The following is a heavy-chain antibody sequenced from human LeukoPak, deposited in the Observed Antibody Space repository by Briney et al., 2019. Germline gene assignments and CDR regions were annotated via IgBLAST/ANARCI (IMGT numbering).Heavy chain of an antibody. CDR1: GLIFSSYE. D-gene: IGHD5-18*01. Sequence: GGSLRLSCAASGLIFSSYEMNWVRQAPGKGLEWVSYISRSGSTIYYADSVKGRFTISRDNAKNSLYLLMNSLRAEDTAVYYCARSEILVSYGNWGQGTLVTVSS. V-gene: IGHV3-48*03. CDR2: ISRSGSTI. CDR3: ARSEILVSYGN. J-gene: IGHJ4*02.